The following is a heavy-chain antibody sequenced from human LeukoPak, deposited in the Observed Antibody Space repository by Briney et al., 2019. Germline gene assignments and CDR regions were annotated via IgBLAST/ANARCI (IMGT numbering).Heavy chain of an antibody. J-gene: IGHJ3*02. Sequence: SETLSLTCTVSGGSISSGDYYWSWIRQHPGKGLEWIGYIYYSGSTYYNPSLKSRVTISVDTSKNQFSLKLSSVTAADTAVYYCARAPSSDDAFDIWGQGTMVTVSS. CDR3: ARAPSSDDAFDI. D-gene: IGHD3-22*01. V-gene: IGHV4-31*03. CDR1: GGSISSGDYY. CDR2: IYYSGST.